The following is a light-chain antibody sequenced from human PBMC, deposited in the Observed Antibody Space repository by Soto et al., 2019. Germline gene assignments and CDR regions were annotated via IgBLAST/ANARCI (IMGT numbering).Light chain of an antibody. CDR2: EGS. CDR1: SSDVGSYNL. J-gene: IGLJ2*01. V-gene: IGLV2-23*01. Sequence: QSVLTQPASVSGSPGQSITISCTGTSSDVGSYNLVSWYQQHPGKAPKLMIYEGSKRPSGVSNRFSGSKSGNTASLTISGLQAEDDADYYCCSYAGSSASKVFGGGTKLTVL. CDR3: CSYAGSSASKV.